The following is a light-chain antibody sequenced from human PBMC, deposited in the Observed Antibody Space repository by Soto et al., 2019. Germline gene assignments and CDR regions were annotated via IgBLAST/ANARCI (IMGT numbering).Light chain of an antibody. Sequence: QSALTQPASVSASPGQSITISCTGTSSDVGGYNLVSWYQHHPGKAPKLIIYEANRRPSGVPNRFSGSRSGNTASLTISGLQAEDESDYYCCSYAGGATWVFGGGTKVTVL. CDR2: EAN. V-gene: IGLV2-23*01. J-gene: IGLJ3*02. CDR3: CSYAGGATWV. CDR1: SSDVGGYNL.